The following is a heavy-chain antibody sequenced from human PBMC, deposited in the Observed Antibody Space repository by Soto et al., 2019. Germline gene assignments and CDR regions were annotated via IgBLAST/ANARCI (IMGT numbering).Heavy chain of an antibody. CDR2: VYYSGRT. V-gene: IGHV4-59*08. D-gene: IGHD4-4*01. CDR1: GGSISGYY. CDR3: AMTVTTLYNWFDS. Sequence: QVQLQESGPGLVKPSETLSLTCTVSGGSISGYYWSWIRQSPEKGLEWIGHVYYSGRTKYNPTLKSRVTIPVDTSKNQFSLNLRSVTAADTAVYCSAMTVTTLYNWFDSWGQGIMVTVSS. J-gene: IGHJ5*01.